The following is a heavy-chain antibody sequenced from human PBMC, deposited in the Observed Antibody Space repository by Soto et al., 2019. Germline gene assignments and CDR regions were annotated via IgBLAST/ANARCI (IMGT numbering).Heavy chain of an antibody. CDR2: IRSKTDGGTA. D-gene: IGHD2-2*01. CDR1: GFTFTNAW. V-gene: IGHV3-15*01. Sequence: EVQLVESGGGLVKPGGSLRLSCAASGFTFTNAWMTWVRQAPGKGLEWVGRIRSKTDGGTADFAAPVKGRFTISRDDSKNTLYLKMRSRKTGDTAVYHCTPRGYGSATGCYSVLDSWAQGPLVTVSS. J-gene: IGHJ4*02. CDR3: TPRGYGSATGCYSVLDS.